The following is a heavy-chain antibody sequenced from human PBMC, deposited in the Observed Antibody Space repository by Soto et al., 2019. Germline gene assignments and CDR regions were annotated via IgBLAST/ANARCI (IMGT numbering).Heavy chain of an antibody. J-gene: IGHJ5*02. V-gene: IGHV5-51*01. CDR3: ARHEGDYCSSTSCSGNWFDP. CDR2: IYPGDSDT. CDR1: GYSFTSYW. D-gene: IGHD2-2*01. Sequence: GESLKISCKSSGYSFTSYWIGWVRQMPGKGLEWMGSIYPGDSDTRYSPSFQGQVTISADKSIRTAYLQWSSLKASDTAMYYCARHEGDYCSSTSCSGNWFDPWGQGTLVTVSS.